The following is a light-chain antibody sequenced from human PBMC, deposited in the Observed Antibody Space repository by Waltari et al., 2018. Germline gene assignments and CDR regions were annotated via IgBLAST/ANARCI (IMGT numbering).Light chain of an antibody. CDR1: RIGSKS. CDR3: QVWESSVV. CDR2: DDS. V-gene: IGLV3-21*02. Sequence: SYVLTQPPSVSVAPGQTASVTCRGDRIGSKSVHWYQQKPGQAPVLVVFDDSDRPSGSSERFSGSISGPTATLTISRGEAGDEADYYCQVWESSVVFGGGTKLTVL. J-gene: IGLJ2*01.